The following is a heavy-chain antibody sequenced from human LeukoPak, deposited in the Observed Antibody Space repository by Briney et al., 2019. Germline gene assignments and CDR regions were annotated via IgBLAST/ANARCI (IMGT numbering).Heavy chain of an antibody. CDR1: GYTLTELS. Sequence: ASVKVSCKVSGYTLTELSMHWVRQAPGKGLEWMGGFDPEDGETIYAQKFQGRVTMTEDTSTDTAYMELSSLRSEDTAVYYCATAATSNDAFDILGQGTMVTVSS. V-gene: IGHV1-24*01. D-gene: IGHD6-25*01. CDR3: ATAATSNDAFDI. CDR2: FDPEDGET. J-gene: IGHJ3*02.